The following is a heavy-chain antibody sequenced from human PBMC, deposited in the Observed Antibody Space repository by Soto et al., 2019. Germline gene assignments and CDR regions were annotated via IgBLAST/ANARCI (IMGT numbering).Heavy chain of an antibody. CDR1: GYTFSDFD. Sequence: QAHLEQSGAEVKRPGASVKVSCKASGYTFSDFDINWLRQASGQGPEWMGWMNAKSGDTFFAQRFQGKFNMPWDTALSTAYMEVGRLTSDDTAMYYCARGNPFNYAGFAVWGQGTTVAVSS. CDR2: MNAKSGDT. V-gene: IGHV1-8*01. D-gene: IGHD3-16*01. CDR3: ARGNPFNYAGFAV. J-gene: IGHJ6*02.